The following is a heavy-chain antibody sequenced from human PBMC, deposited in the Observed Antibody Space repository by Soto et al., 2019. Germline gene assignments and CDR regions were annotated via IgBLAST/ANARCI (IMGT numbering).Heavy chain of an antibody. CDR3: AKANYPPSPDFGLLCY. CDR2: ISGSGGST. CDR1: GFTFSSYA. J-gene: IGHJ4*02. V-gene: IGHV3-23*01. Sequence: PGGSLRLSCAASGFTFSSYAMSWVRQAPGKGLEWVSAISGSGGSTYYADSVKGRFTISRDNSKNTLYLQMNSLRAEDTAVYYCAKANYPPSPDFGLLCYWGQGTLVTVSS. D-gene: IGHD1-7*01.